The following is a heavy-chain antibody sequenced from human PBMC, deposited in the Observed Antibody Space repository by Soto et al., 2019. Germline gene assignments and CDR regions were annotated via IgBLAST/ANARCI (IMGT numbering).Heavy chain of an antibody. J-gene: IGHJ6*02. D-gene: IGHD1-26*01. CDR3: ARGPLLLKRYYYYSMDV. V-gene: IGHV4-34*01. CDR1: GGSFSGYY. CDR2: INHSGST. Sequence: SETLSLTCAVYGGSFSGYYWSWIRQPPGKGLEWIGEINHSGSTNYNPSLKSRVTISVDTSKNQFSLKLSSVTAADTAVYYCARGPLLLKRYYYYSMDVWGQGTTVTVSS.